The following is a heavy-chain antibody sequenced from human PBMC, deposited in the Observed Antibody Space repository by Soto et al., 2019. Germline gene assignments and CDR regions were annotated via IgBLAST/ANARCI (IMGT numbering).Heavy chain of an antibody. CDR2: INPNSGGT. Sequence: WASVKVSCKASGYTFTGYYMHWVRQAPGQGLEWMGWINPNSGGTNYAQKFQGRVTMTRDTSISTAYMELSRLRSDDTAVYYCARASSYDFWSGYPSYYYCMDVWAQGTTVTVSS. D-gene: IGHD3-3*01. J-gene: IGHJ6*02. CDR1: GYTFTGYY. CDR3: ARASSYDFWSGYPSYYYCMDV. V-gene: IGHV1-2*02.